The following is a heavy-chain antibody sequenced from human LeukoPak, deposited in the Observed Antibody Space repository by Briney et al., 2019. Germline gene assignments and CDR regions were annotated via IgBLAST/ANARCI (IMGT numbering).Heavy chain of an antibody. D-gene: IGHD1-26*01. J-gene: IGHJ4*02. CDR1: GFTFSSYA. CDR3: AKVRPIWQVGYFDY. V-gene: IGHV3-30*04. Sequence: GRSLRLSCAASGFTFSSYAMHWVRQAPGKGLEWVAVISYDGSNKYYADSVKGRFTISRDNSKNTLYLQMNSLRAEDTAVYYCAKVRPIWQVGYFDYWGQGTLVTVSS. CDR2: ISYDGSNK.